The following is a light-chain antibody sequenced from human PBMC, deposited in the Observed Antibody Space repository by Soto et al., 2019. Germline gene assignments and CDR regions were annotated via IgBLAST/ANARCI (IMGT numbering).Light chain of an antibody. CDR1: QSVSSSY. Sequence: EIVLTQSPGTLSLSPGERATLSCRASQSVSSSYLAWYQQITGQAPRLLIYGASRRTTAIPDRFSGSESGTDFTLTISRLEPEDFAVYYYQQYGSSVTFGGGTKVEIK. CDR3: QQYGSSVT. CDR2: GAS. J-gene: IGKJ4*01. V-gene: IGKV3-20*01.